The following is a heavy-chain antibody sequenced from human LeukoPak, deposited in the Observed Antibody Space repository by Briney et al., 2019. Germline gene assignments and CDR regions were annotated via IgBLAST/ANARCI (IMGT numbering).Heavy chain of an antibody. D-gene: IGHD6-25*01. CDR2: IYHSGST. CDR1: GYSISSGYY. Sequence: PSETLSLTCTVSGYSISSGYYWGWIRQPPGKGLEWIGSIYHSGSTYYNPSLKSRVTMSVDTSKNQLSLSLRSVTAADTAVYYCARLYQGKRPPDYWGQGTLVTVSS. CDR3: ARLYQGKRPPDY. V-gene: IGHV4-38-2*02. J-gene: IGHJ4*02.